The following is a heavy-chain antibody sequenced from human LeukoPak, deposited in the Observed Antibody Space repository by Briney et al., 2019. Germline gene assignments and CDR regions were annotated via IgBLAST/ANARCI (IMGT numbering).Heavy chain of an antibody. D-gene: IGHD5-12*01. Sequence: SETPSLTCTVSGGSISSYYWSWIRQPPGKGLEWIGYIYYIGSTYYNPSLKSRLTISVDPSKNQFSLKLSSVTAADTAVYYCARNSGYDLGPNYYGVDVWGQGTMVTVSS. J-gene: IGHJ6*02. CDR2: IYYIGST. CDR1: GGSISSYY. CDR3: ARNSGYDLGPNYYGVDV. V-gene: IGHV4-59*12.